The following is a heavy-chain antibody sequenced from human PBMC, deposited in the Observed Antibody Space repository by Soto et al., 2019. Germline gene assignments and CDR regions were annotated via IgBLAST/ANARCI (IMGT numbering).Heavy chain of an antibody. Sequence: PGGSLRLSCAASGFTFSNYAMTWVRQGPGKGLEWVSGISGSGGRSYYADSVKGRLTISRDNSKSTLYLQMNSLRAEDTAVYYCAKRPLSIITFDYWGQGTLVTVSS. D-gene: IGHD3-16*01. CDR1: GFTFSNYA. J-gene: IGHJ4*02. V-gene: IGHV3-23*01. CDR3: AKRPLSIITFDY. CDR2: ISGSGGRS.